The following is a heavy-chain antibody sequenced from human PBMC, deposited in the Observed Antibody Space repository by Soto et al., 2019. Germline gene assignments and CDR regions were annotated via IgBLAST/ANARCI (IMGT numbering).Heavy chain of an antibody. J-gene: IGHJ4*02. CDR2: IWSDGSEK. CDR3: ARDLGRCNFGPAYFVY. V-gene: IGHV3-33*01. Sequence: QVQLVESGGGVVQPGRSLRLSCAASGFTFSSNGMHWVRQAPGKGLEWVAVIWSDGSEKYYADSVKGRFSISRDNSKNNLYLHMDGLRAADTAVYYCARDLGRCNFGPAYFVYWGQGTLVTVSS. D-gene: IGHD3-3*02. CDR1: GFTFSSNG.